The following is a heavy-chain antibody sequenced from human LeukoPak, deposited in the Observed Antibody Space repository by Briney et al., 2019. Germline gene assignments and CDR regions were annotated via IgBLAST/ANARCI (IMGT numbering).Heavy chain of an antibody. Sequence: GASVKVSCKASGYTFTGYYMQWVRQAPGQGLEWMGWINPNSGGTNYAQKFQGRVTMTRDTSISTAYMGLSRLRSDDTAVYYCARVGNRMVRGVIHNWFDPWGQGTLVTVSS. CDR1: GYTFTGYY. CDR2: INPNSGGT. CDR3: ARVGNRMVRGVIHNWFDP. J-gene: IGHJ5*02. V-gene: IGHV1-2*02. D-gene: IGHD3-10*01.